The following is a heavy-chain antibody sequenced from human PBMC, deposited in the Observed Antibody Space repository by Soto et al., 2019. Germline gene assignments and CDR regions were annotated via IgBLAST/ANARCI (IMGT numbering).Heavy chain of an antibody. D-gene: IGHD2-8*02. CDR1: GGSITSGGYY. V-gene: IGHV4-31*03. CDR2: SYYSGST. J-gene: IGHJ5*02. Sequence: PSETLSLTCTVAGGSITSGGYYWSWIRQHPGKGPEWIGHSYYSGSTYYNPSLKSRVTISVDTSKNQFSLKLSSVTAADAAVYYCASEGTWSGFEPWGQGTLVTVSS. CDR3: ASEGTWSGFEP.